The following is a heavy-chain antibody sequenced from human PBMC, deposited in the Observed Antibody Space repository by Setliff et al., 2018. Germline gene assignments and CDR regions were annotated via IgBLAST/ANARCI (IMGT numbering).Heavy chain of an antibody. D-gene: IGHD2-21*02. J-gene: IGHJ5*02. CDR3: ARAAGWVVTIGS. CDR2: IILIFDRT. Sequence: ASVKVSCKASGGTFGDYGITWVRQAPGQGLEWMGGIILIFDRTKYAQKFQGRVTITADKSTSTAYMELSSLKSEDTAVYYCARAAGWVVTIGSWGQGALVTVSS. V-gene: IGHV1-69*06. CDR1: GGTFGDYG.